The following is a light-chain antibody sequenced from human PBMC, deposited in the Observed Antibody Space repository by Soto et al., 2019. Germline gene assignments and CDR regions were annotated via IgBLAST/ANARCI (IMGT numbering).Light chain of an antibody. CDR3: QQYTNTNNPWM. J-gene: IGKJ1*01. V-gene: IGKV1-17*01. CDR2: AAS. Sequence: DIQMTQSPASLSASVGDRVTITCRASHGIRNDLGWYQQKPGKAPKLLIYAASTLQSGVASRFSGSGSGTEFTLIISGLQPDDSATYYCQQYTNTNNPWMFGQGTKVDIK. CDR1: HGIRND.